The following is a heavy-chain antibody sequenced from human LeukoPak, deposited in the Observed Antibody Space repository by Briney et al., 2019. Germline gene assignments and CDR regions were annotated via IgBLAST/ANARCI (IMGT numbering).Heavy chain of an antibody. CDR3: ARDIRAAAYDWFDF. V-gene: IGHV3-48*03. CDR1: GFTFSNYE. Sequence: PGGSLRLSCAASGFTFSNYEMNWVRQAPGKGLEWISYINRSGSTISYADSVRGRFTISRDNAKNSLYLQMNTLRAEDTAVYYCARDIRAAAYDWFDFWGQGTLVTVSS. CDR2: INRSGSTI. J-gene: IGHJ5*01. D-gene: IGHD6-13*01.